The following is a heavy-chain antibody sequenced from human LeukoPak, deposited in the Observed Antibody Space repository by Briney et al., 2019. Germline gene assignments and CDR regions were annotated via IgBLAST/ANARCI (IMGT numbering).Heavy chain of an antibody. D-gene: IGHD2-15*01. CDR1: GFTFSSYE. CDR2: VSTSGSTK. J-gene: IGHJ4*02. V-gene: IGHV3-48*03. Sequence: GRSLRLSCAASGFTFSSYEMNWVRQAPGKGLEWVSYVSTSGSTKESADSVKGRFTISRDNAENSLYLQMNSLRAEDTGVYYCVRDGRAGVVGSFRLFDYWGQGTLVAVSS. CDR3: VRDGRAGVVGSFRLFDY.